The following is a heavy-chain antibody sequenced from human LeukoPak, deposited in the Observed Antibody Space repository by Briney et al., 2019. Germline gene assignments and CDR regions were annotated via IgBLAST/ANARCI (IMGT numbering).Heavy chain of an antibody. CDR3: ASLGSGGSLTDY. D-gene: IGHD2-15*01. V-gene: IGHV4-34*01. CDR1: GGSFSGYY. CDR2: INHSGST. Sequence: SETLSLTCAVYGGSFSGYYWSWIRQPPGKGLEWIGEINHSGSTNYNPSLKSRVTISVDTSKNQFSLKLSSVTAADTAVYYCASLGSGGSLTDYWGQGTLVTVSS. J-gene: IGHJ4*02.